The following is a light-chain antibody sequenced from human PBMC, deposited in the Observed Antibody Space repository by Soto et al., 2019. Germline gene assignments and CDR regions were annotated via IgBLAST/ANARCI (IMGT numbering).Light chain of an antibody. Sequence: DIQMTQSPSSLSASVGDTVTITCRASQTINSYLNWYQQKPGQAPKLLIYVASSLQSGVPSRFSGRGSGTDFTLTISSLEPEDFATYYCQQYSSYWTFGQGTKVEIK. J-gene: IGKJ1*01. CDR2: VAS. CDR3: QQYSSYWT. V-gene: IGKV1-39*01. CDR1: QTINSY.